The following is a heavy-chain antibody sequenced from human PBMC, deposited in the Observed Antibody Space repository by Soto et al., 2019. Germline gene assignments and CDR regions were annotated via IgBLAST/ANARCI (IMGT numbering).Heavy chain of an antibody. D-gene: IGHD3-22*01. CDR1: GGTFSSYA. Sequence: SVKVSCKASGGTFSSYAISWVRQAPGQGLEWMGGIIPIFGTANYAQKFQGRVTITADESTSTAYMELSSLRSEDTAVYYCARDRYRNYYDSSVYFLPGGGKEPLVTFPS. V-gene: IGHV1-69*13. CDR3: ARDRYRNYYDSSVYFLPG. CDR2: IIPIFGTA. J-gene: IGHJ4*02.